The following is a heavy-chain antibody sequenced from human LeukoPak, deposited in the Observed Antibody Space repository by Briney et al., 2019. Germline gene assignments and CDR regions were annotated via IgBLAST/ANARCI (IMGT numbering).Heavy chain of an antibody. CDR2: MNPNSGNT. CDR3: ARGPRRYSSSWYKIRFDP. CDR1: GYTFTSYD. V-gene: IGHV1-8*01. J-gene: IGHJ5*02. Sequence: GASVTVSCKASGYTFTSYDINWVRQATGQGLEWMGWMNPNSGNTGYAQKFQGRVTMTRNTSISTAYMELSSLRSEDTAVYYCARGPRRYSSSWYKIRFDPWGQGTLVTVSS. D-gene: IGHD6-13*01.